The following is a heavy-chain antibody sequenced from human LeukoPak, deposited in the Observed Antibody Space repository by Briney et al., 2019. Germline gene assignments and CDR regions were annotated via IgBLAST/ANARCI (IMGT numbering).Heavy chain of an antibody. CDR3: ARDLGIVVAITKGHAFDI. CDR1: GYTFTSYG. D-gene: IGHD3-22*01. V-gene: IGHV1-69*05. Sequence: ASVKVSRKASGYTFTSYGISWVRQAPGQGLEWMRRIIPIFGTANYAQKFQGRVTITTDESTSTAYMELSSLRSEDTAVYYCARDLGIVVAITKGHAFDIWGQGTMVTVSS. CDR2: IIPIFGTA. J-gene: IGHJ3*02.